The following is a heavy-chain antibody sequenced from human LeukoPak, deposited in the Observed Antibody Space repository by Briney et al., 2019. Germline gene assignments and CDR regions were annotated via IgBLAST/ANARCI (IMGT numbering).Heavy chain of an antibody. Sequence: PGGSLRLSCAASGFTFSTFAMIWVRQPPGKGLEWVSSIFPSGGEIHYADSVKGRFTISRDNSKNTLYLQMNSLRAEDTAVYYCAKGQYGSGTSSYWGQGTLVTVSS. D-gene: IGHD3-10*01. CDR3: AKGQYGSGTSSY. J-gene: IGHJ4*02. CDR1: GFTFSTFA. V-gene: IGHV3-23*01. CDR2: IFPSGGEI.